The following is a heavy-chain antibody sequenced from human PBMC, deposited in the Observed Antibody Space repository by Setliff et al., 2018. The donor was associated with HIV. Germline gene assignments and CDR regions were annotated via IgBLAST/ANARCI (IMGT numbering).Heavy chain of an antibody. Sequence: SETLSLTCSVSGYSLSSGYYWGWVRQPPGKGPEFIGSTYHTGTPYYNPSLKSRVAISVDTSNNQFFLSLTSVTAADTAVYYCARNPPRFHYISTDSSPVNSWYFDLWGRGTLVTVSS. J-gene: IGHJ2*01. CDR1: GYSLSSGYY. V-gene: IGHV4-38-2*02. D-gene: IGHD2-8*02. CDR2: TYHTGTP. CDR3: ARNPPRFHYISTDSSPVNSWYFDL.